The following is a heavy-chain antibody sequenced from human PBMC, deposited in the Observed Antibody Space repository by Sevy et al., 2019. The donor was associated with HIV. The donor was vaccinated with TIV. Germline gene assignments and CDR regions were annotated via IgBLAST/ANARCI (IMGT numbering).Heavy chain of an antibody. Sequence: GGSLRLSCAASGFTFSSYGMHWVRQAPGKGLEWVAVISYDGSNKYYADSVKGRFTISRDNSKNTLYLQMNSLRAEDTAVYYCAKYQGMVQGVPYYYYYGMDVWGQGTTVTVSS. CDR3: AKYQGMVQGVPYYYYYGMDV. J-gene: IGHJ6*02. CDR1: GFTFSSYG. V-gene: IGHV3-30*18. D-gene: IGHD3-10*01. CDR2: ISYDGSNK.